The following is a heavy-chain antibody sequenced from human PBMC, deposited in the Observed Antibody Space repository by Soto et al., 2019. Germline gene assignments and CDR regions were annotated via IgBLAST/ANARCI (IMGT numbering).Heavy chain of an antibody. D-gene: IGHD1-1*01. CDR1: GXTFDDYS. J-gene: IGHJ5*02. CDR3: AKDPWNKWSGLFDP. V-gene: IGHV3-23*01. CDR2: ISSSGTET. Sequence: GSLRLSSVTTGXTFDDYSITWLRQAPGKGLEWVCSISSSGTETRCAGSVKGRFTISRDNSQSTVYLQMNSLRDEDKAVYYCAKDPWNKWSGLFDPWGQGNLVTGSS.